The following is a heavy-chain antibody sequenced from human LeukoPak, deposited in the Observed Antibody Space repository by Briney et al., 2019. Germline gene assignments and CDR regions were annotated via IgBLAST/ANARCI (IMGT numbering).Heavy chain of an antibody. D-gene: IGHD1-1*01. CDR2: INYSQNMDKDNT. CDR1: GGSTTSYY. J-gene: IGHJ4*02. CDR3: ARGRAGIDC. Sequence: PSETLSLTCTVSGGSTTSYYWSWIRQAPGKGLEWIGYINYSQNMDKDNTEYSPSLKSRVTMSLDTSKNRCSLNLTSVTAADSAVYYCARGRAGIDCWGLGTLVIVSS. V-gene: IGHV4-59*04.